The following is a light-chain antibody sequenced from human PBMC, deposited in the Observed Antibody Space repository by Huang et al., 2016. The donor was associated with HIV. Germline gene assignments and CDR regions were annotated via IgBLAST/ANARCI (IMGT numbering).Light chain of an antibody. Sequence: AIRITQSPSSLSASTGDKVSITCRASQDINTYLAWYQQKPWKPPSLRIYATSTWQNGGPSRFSGSGSGTDFTLTITHLQSEDFATYYCQQYYSFPLTFGQGSQVEV. V-gene: IGKV1-8*01. CDR1: QDINTY. J-gene: IGKJ1*01. CDR2: ATS. CDR3: QQYYSFPLT.